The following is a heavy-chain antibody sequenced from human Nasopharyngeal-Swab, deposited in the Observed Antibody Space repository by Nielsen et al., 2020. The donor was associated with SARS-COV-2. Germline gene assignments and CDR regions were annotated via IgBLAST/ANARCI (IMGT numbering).Heavy chain of an antibody. CDR3: ARAYYYDSSGYYIRGAYFDY. J-gene: IGHJ4*02. Sequence: WIRQPPGKGLEWIGYIYYSGSTYYNPSLKSRVTISVGTSKNQFSLKLSSVTAADTAVYYYARAYYYDSSGYYIRGAYFDYWGQGTLVTVS. D-gene: IGHD3-22*01. V-gene: IGHV4-39*01. CDR2: IYYSGST.